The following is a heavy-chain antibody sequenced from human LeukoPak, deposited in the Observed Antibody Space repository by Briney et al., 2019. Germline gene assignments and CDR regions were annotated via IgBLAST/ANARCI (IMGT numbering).Heavy chain of an antibody. CDR1: GGSFSGYY. J-gene: IGHJ3*02. V-gene: IGHV4-34*01. Sequence: SETLSLTCAVYGGSFSGYYWSGIRQPPGKGLEWIGEINHSGSTNYNPSLKSRVTISVDTSKNQFSLKLSSVTAADTAVYYCARHGAYWLPPGVAFDIWGQGTMVTVSS. CDR3: ARHGAYWLPPGVAFDI. CDR2: INHSGST. D-gene: IGHD3-9*01.